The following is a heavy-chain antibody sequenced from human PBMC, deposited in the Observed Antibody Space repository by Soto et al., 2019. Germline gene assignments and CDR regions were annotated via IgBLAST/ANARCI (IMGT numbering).Heavy chain of an antibody. J-gene: IGHJ5*02. Sequence: PSETLSLTCAVYVGSFSGYYWSWIRQAPGRGLEWIGEISHRGSTSYNPSLKSRVSISVDTSKNQFSLKLSSVTAADTAVYYCARGAWYDSSGYYSNWFDPWGQGTLVTVSS. CDR3: ARGAWYDSSGYYSNWFDP. CDR2: ISHRGST. CDR1: VGSFSGYY. V-gene: IGHV4-34*01. D-gene: IGHD3-22*01.